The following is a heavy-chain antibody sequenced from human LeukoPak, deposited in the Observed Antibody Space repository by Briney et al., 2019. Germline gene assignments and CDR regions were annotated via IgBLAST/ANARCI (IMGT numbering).Heavy chain of an antibody. J-gene: IGHJ3*02. V-gene: IGHV3-30*18. CDR3: AKDQPPYSSGWYLIDAFDI. Sequence: GGSLRLSCAASGFTFSSYGMHWVRQAPGKGLEWVAVISYDGSNKYYADSVKGRFTISRDNSKNTLYLQMNSLRAEDTAVYYCAKDQPPYSSGWYLIDAFDIWGQGTMVTVSS. D-gene: IGHD6-19*01. CDR2: ISYDGSNK. CDR1: GFTFSSYG.